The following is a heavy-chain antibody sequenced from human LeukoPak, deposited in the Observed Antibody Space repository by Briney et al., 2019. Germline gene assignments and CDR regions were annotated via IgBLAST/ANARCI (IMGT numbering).Heavy chain of an antibody. CDR2: ITPISGAP. CDR3: ADRGLYGGRGHDAFDI. Sequence: ASVKVSCKASGGSFRSSAITWVRQAPGQGLECLGGITPISGAPNYAQKFQDRVTITTDESTRTVFMELRSLTSEDTAVYYCADRGLYGGRGHDAFDIWGQGTLVTVSS. CDR1: GGSFRSSA. D-gene: IGHD4-23*01. J-gene: IGHJ3*02. V-gene: IGHV1-69*05.